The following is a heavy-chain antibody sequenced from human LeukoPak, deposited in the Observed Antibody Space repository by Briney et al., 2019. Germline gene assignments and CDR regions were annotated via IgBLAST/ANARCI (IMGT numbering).Heavy chain of an antibody. Sequence: SETPSLTCTVSSYSISSGYYWGWIRQPPGKGLEWVGSIYHSGSTYYNPSLKSRVTISVDTSKNQFSLKLSSVTAADTAVYYCARALGVKYYDVWGKGTTVTVSS. D-gene: IGHD2/OR15-2a*01. V-gene: IGHV4-38-2*02. CDR2: IYHSGST. CDR1: SYSISSGYY. J-gene: IGHJ6*04. CDR3: ARALGVKYYDV.